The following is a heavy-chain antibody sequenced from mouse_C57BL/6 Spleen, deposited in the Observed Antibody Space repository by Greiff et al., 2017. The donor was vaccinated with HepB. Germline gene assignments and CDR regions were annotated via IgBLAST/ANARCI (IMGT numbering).Heavy chain of an antibody. CDR3: ARQRYGSSSFDY. CDR2: ISSGSSTI. Sequence: EVKLMESGGGLVKPGGSLKLSCAASGFTFSDYGMHWVRQAPEKGLEWVAYISSGSSTIYYADTVKGRFTISRDNAKNTLFLQMTSLRSEDTAMYYCARQRYGSSSFDYWGQGTTLTVSS. D-gene: IGHD1-1*01. J-gene: IGHJ2*01. V-gene: IGHV5-17*01. CDR1: GFTFSDYG.